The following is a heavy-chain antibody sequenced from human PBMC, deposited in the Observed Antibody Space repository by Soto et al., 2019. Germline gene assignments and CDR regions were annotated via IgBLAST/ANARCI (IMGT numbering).Heavy chain of an antibody. J-gene: IGHJ6*03. D-gene: IGHD5-18*01. CDR1: GGSISSYY. CDR3: ARVGGYSYGDYYYYYMDV. Sequence: LSLTCTVSGGSISSYYWSWIRQPPGKGLEWIGYIYYSGSTNYNPSLKSRVTISVDTSKNQFSLKLSSVTAADTAVYYCARVGGYSYGDYYYYYMDVWGKGTTVTVSS. CDR2: IYYSGST. V-gene: IGHV4-59*08.